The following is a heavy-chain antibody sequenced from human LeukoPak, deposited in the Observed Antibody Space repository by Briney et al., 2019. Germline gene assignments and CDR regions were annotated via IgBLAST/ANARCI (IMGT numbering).Heavy chain of an antibody. CDR3: AKDWAYYDILTGYYGVLDY. CDR2: ISGRGGST. CDR1: GFTFSSYA. D-gene: IGHD3-9*01. V-gene: IGHV3-23*01. Sequence: GGSLRLSCTASGFTFSSYAMTWVRQAPGKGLEWVSTISGRGGSTYYPDSVKGRFTISRDNSKNTLYLQMNSLRAEDTAVYYCAKDWAYYDILTGYYGVLDYWGQGTLVTVSS. J-gene: IGHJ4*02.